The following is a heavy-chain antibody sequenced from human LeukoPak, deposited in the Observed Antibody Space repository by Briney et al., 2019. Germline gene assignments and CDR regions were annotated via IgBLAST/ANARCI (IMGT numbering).Heavy chain of an antibody. V-gene: IGHV4-59*01. CDR2: IYDSGST. D-gene: IGHD2-21*02. Sequence: SEALSLTCTVSGGSIRSYHWSWIRRPPGKRLEWIGYIYDSGSTNYNPSLKCRVTISIDTSKNQFSLKLSSVTAADTAVYYCAREAYCGGDCYSGFDYWGQGTLVTVSS. CDR3: AREAYCGGDCYSGFDY. CDR1: GGSIRSYH. J-gene: IGHJ4*02.